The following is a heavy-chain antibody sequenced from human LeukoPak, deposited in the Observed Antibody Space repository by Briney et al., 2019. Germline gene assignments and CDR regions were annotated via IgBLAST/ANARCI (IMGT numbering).Heavy chain of an antibody. CDR2: IWYDGSNE. D-gene: IGHD3-10*01. CDR1: GFTFSSYG. J-gene: IGHJ6*02. CDR3: SRRSYYGSAMDV. Sequence: GGSLRLSCAASGFTFSSYGMHWVRQAPGKGLEWVAVIWYDGSNESSADSVKGRFTISRDNSKNTMYPQMNSLRAEATAVYYCSRRSYYGSAMDVWGQGTTVTVSS. V-gene: IGHV3-33*01.